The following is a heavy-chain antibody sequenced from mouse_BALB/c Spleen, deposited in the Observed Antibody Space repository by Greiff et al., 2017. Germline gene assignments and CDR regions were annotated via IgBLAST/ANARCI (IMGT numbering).Heavy chain of an antibody. V-gene: IGHV14-3*02. D-gene: IGHD2-4*01. CDR1: GFNIKDTY. J-gene: IGHJ4*01. CDR3: ARGYYDYDGDY. CDR2: IDPANGNT. Sequence: EVQRVESGAELVKPGASVKLSCTASGFNIKDTYMHWVKQRPEQGLEWIGRIDPANGNTKYDPKFQGKATMTADTSSNTAYLQLSSLTSEDTAVYYCARGYYDYDGDYWGQGTSVTVSS.